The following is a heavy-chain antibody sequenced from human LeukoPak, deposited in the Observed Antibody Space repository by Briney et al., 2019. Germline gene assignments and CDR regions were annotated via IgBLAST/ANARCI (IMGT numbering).Heavy chain of an antibody. CDR3: ARYDVWGSYRAFDY. J-gene: IGHJ4*02. CDR2: ISYSGST. D-gene: IGHD3-16*02. CDR1: GVSISSYY. V-gene: IGHV4-59*08. Sequence: PSETLSLTCTVSGVSISSYYWSWIRQPPGKGLDWIGYISYSGSTNYNPSLKSRVTISVDTSKNQFSLKLSSVTAADTAVYYCARYDVWGSYRAFDYWGQGTLVTVSS.